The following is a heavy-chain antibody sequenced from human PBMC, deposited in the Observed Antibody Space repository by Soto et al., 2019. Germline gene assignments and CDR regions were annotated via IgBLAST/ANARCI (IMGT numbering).Heavy chain of an antibody. CDR3: ARSDILTGPDY. CDR2: IYYSGST. Sequence: QVQLQESGPGLVKPSQTLSLTCTVSGGSISSGGYYWSWIRQHPGKGLEWIGYIYYSGSTYYNPSLKSXXTXSXVTSKNQFSLKLSSVTAADTAVYYCARSDILTGPDYWGQGTLVTVSS. V-gene: IGHV4-31*03. J-gene: IGHJ4*02. D-gene: IGHD3-9*01. CDR1: GGSISSGGYY.